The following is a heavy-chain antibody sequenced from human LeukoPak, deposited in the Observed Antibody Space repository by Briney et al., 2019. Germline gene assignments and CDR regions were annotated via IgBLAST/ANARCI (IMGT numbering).Heavy chain of an antibody. D-gene: IGHD1-26*01. V-gene: IGHV4-59*11. CDR1: GXSISNHS. J-gene: IGHJ4*02. CDR2: IFNSGNT. Sequence: KASETLSLTCTVSGXSISNHSWSWIRQPPGKGLVWIGYIFNSGNTHYNPSLKSRVTMSVDTSKNQFFLRLSSVTAADTAVYYCARDRGEGIVGTFDYWGQGTLVTVSS. CDR3: ARDRGEGIVGTFDY.